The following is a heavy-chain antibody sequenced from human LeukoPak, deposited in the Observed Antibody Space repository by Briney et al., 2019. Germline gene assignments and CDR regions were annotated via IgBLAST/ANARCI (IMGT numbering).Heavy chain of an antibody. Sequence: SPGGSLGLSCAASGFTFSNYAMTWVRQAPGNGLVWVSFISSSSSYIYYADSVKGRFTICRDNAKNTLYLQMNSLRAEDTAVYYCAKGDLVRPRSVFDYWGQGTLVTVSS. CDR2: ISSSSSYI. CDR3: AKGDLVRPRSVFDY. CDR1: GFTFSNYA. V-gene: IGHV3-21*06. D-gene: IGHD3-10*01. J-gene: IGHJ4*02.